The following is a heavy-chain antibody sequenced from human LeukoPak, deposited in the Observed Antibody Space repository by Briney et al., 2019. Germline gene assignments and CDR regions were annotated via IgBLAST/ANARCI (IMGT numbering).Heavy chain of an antibody. CDR1: GYTFTCYY. CDR3: ARARSDEDGYNYYFDY. J-gene: IGHJ4*02. D-gene: IGHD5-24*01. Sequence: ASVKVSCKASGYTFTCYYMHWVRQAPGQGLEWMGIINPSGGSTSYAQKFQGRVTMTRDTSTSTVYMELSSLRSEDTAVYYCARARSDEDGYNYYFDYWGQGTLVTVSS. V-gene: IGHV1-46*01. CDR2: INPSGGST.